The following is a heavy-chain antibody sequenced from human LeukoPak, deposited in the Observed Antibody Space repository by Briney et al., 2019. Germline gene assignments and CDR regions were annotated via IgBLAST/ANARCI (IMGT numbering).Heavy chain of an antibody. CDR2: IIGSGGTT. CDR3: AKGTRSSPNDAADI. J-gene: IGHJ3*02. V-gene: IGHV3-23*01. Sequence: PAGGSLRLSCAASGFTFSNYAMSWVRQAPGKGLEWVSAIIGSGGTTYYTYSVKGRFTISRDNSKNTLYLQMNSLRAEDTAVYYCAKGTRSSPNDAADIWGQGTMVTVSS. CDR1: GFTFSNYA. D-gene: IGHD1-26*01.